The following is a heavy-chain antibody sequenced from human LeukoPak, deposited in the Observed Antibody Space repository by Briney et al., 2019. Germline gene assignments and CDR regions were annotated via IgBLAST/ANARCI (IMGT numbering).Heavy chain of an antibody. CDR3: AREGSYSSSWYDY. CDR2: ISSSSSYI. CDR1: GFTFSSYS. D-gene: IGHD6-13*01. J-gene: IGHJ4*02. Sequence: GGSLRLSCAASGFTFSSYSMNWVRQAPGKGLEWVSSISSSSSYIYYADSVKGRFTTSRDNAKNSLYLQMNSLRAEDTAVYYCAREGSYSSSWYDYWGQGTLVTVSS. V-gene: IGHV3-21*01.